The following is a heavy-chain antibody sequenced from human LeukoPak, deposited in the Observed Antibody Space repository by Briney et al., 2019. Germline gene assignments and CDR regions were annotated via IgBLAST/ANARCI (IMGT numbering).Heavy chain of an antibody. Sequence: ASVKVSCKASANTLGYYMHWVRQAPRQGLEWMGWINPNSGGTNYAQKFQGRVTMTRDTSISTAFMELSRLRSDDTAVYYCARDLSITMVRAPFYWGPGTPVTVSS. CDR1: ANTLGYY. CDR2: INPNSGGT. CDR3: ARDLSITMVRAPFY. J-gene: IGHJ4*02. V-gene: IGHV1-2*02. D-gene: IGHD3-10*01.